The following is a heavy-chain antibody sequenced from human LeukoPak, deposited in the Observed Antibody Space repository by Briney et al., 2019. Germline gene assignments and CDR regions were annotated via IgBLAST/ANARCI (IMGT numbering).Heavy chain of an antibody. CDR1: GYTFTRYG. V-gene: IGHV1-18*01. D-gene: IGHD1-26*01. CDR2: ISAYNGAT. Sequence: ASVKVSCKASGYTFTRYGISWVRQAPGQGLEWMGWISAYNGATNYAQKLQDRVTMTTDTSTSTAYMELRSLRSDDTAVYYCARGEAYSNYVDYWGQGTLVTVSS. J-gene: IGHJ4*02. CDR3: ARGEAYSNYVDY.